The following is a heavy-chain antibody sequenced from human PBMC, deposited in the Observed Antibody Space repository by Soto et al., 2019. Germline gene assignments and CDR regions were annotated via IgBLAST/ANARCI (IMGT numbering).Heavy chain of an antibody. D-gene: IGHD2-2*01. Sequence: EVQLVESGGGLVQPGGSLRLSCAASGFTLSSYWMHWVRQAPGKGLVWVSRINSDGSSTNYADSVKGRFTISRDNSKNTLYLQMNSLRAEDTAVYYCARCPPGSIVVVPADSGGMDVWGQGTTVTVSS. CDR1: GFTLSSYW. CDR2: INSDGSST. CDR3: ARCPPGSIVVVPADSGGMDV. V-gene: IGHV3-74*01. J-gene: IGHJ6*02.